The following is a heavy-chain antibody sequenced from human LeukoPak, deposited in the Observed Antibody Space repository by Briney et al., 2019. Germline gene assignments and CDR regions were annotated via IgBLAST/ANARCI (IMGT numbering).Heavy chain of an antibody. CDR2: ISYDGSNK. V-gene: IGHV3-30*04. D-gene: IGHD4-23*01. CDR3: ARDSGGGNPLMY. J-gene: IGHJ4*02. CDR1: GFTFSSYA. Sequence: PGGSLRLSCAASGFTFSSYAMHWVRQAPGKGLEWVAVISYDGSNKYCADSVKGRFTISRDNSKNTLYLQMNSLRAEDTAVYYCARDSGGGNPLMYWGQGTLVTVSS.